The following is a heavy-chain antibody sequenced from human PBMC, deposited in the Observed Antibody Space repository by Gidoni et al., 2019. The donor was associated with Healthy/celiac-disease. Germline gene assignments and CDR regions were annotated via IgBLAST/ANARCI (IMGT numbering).Heavy chain of an antibody. CDR3: ARHFGGSAYPSRDYYYYMDV. CDR1: GCFIRSCRYY. D-gene: IGHD3-16*01. CDR2: IYYSGSP. J-gene: IGHJ6*03. Sequence: QLQLQESGSGLVKPSETLSPTCTVSGCFIRSCRYYWGWIRQPPGKGLEWIGSIYYSGSPYYNPSLKSRVTISVDTSKNQFSLKLSSVTAADTAVYYCARHFGGSAYPSRDYYYYMDVWGKGTTVTVSS. V-gene: IGHV4-39*01.